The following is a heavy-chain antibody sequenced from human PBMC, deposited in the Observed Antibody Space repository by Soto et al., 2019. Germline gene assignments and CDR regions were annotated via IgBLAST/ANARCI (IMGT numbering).Heavy chain of an antibody. CDR1: GDSISSGGYY. J-gene: IGHJ5*02. CDR3: VRTARQGAVAPHWFDR. Sequence: SETLSLTCTVSGDSISSGGYYWSWIRQAPGKGLEWIGYVYYTGSTYYNPSLMSRLTISVDTSKNQFSLKLTSVTAAETAVYYCVRTARQGAVAPHWFDRWGQGTQVTVSS. D-gene: IGHD2-21*02. CDR2: VYYTGST. V-gene: IGHV4-30-4*01.